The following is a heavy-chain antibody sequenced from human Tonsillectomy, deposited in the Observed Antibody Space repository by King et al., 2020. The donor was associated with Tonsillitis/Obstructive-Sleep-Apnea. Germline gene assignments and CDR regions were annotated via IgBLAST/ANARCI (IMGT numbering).Heavy chain of an antibody. CDR2: ISSSGSLT. J-gene: IGHJ3*02. CDR1: GFTFRDYY. D-gene: IGHD3-9*01. Sequence: VQLVESGGGLVKPGGSLRLSCAVSGFTFRDYYMSWIRQAPGQGREWVSNISSSGSLTRYADSVKGRFTISRDNAKKLLSLQMNSLRAEDTAVYYCARVTGSDALDIWGQGKMVTVSS. CDR3: ARVTGSDALDI. V-gene: IGHV3-11*05.